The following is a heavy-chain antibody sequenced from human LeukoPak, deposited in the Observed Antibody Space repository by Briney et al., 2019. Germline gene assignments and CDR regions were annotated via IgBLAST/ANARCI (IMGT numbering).Heavy chain of an antibody. CDR2: ISSSGSTI. Sequence: GGSLRLSCAASGFTFSSYEMNWVRQAPGKGLEWVSYISSSGSTIYYADFVKSRFTISRDNAKNSLYLQMSSLRGEDTAVYYCAKSGYNRFDYWSQGTLVTVSS. D-gene: IGHD5-24*01. J-gene: IGHJ4*02. V-gene: IGHV3-48*03. CDR3: AKSGYNRFDY. CDR1: GFTFSSYE.